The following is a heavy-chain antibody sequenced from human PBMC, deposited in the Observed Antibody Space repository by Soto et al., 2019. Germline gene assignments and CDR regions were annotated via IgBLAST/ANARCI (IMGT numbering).Heavy chain of an antibody. V-gene: IGHV3-23*01. Sequence: PGGSLRLSCAASGFTFSSYAMSWVRQAPGKGLEWVSAISGSGGSTYYADSVKGRFTISGDNSKNTLYLQMNSLRAEDTPVYYCAKSPSYRYYYYGMDVWGQGTTVTVS. CDR1: GFTFSSYA. D-gene: IGHD2-2*02. CDR3: AKSPSYRYYYYGMDV. CDR2: ISGSGGST. J-gene: IGHJ6*02.